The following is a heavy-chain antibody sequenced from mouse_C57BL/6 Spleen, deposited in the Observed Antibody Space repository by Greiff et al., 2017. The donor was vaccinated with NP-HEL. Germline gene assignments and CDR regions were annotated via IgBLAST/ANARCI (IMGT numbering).Heavy chain of an antibody. Sequence: EVKLMESGGGLVKPGGSLKLSCAASGFTFSSYAMSWVRQTPEKRLEWVATISDGGSYTYYPDNVKGRFTISRDNAKNNLYLQMSHLKSEDTAMYYCARLDYGSSYWFAYWGQGTLVTVSA. J-gene: IGHJ3*01. CDR2: ISDGGSYT. CDR3: ARLDYGSSYWFAY. D-gene: IGHD1-1*01. V-gene: IGHV5-4*03. CDR1: GFTFSSYA.